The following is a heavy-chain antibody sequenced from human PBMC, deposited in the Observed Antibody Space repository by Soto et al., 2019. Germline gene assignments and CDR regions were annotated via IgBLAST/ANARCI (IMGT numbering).Heavy chain of an antibody. Sequence: QVQLLESGGGVVQPGRSLRLSCAASGFTFNTYGFHWVRQAPGKGLEWVAVIWSDGSKERYADSVKGRFTVSRDNSKNTAYLQMNSLRVEDTAVYYCAREDGAGGMCYDFWGQGTLVKVFS. D-gene: IGHD2-15*01. CDR3: AREDGAGGMCYDF. CDR1: GFTFNTYG. CDR2: IWSDGSKE. J-gene: IGHJ4*02. V-gene: IGHV3-33*01.